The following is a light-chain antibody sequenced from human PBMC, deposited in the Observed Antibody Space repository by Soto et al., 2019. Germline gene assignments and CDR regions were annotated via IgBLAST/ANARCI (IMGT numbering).Light chain of an antibody. CDR1: QTITRW. CDR2: DAS. Sequence: DIQMTQSPSTLSASVGDRVTITCRASQTITRWTAWYQQKPGKAPKLLIYDASTLESGVPSRFSGSRSGTEFTLTISSLQPDDFATYYCQQYNSYSWTFGQGTKVDIK. CDR3: QQYNSYSWT. J-gene: IGKJ1*01. V-gene: IGKV1-5*01.